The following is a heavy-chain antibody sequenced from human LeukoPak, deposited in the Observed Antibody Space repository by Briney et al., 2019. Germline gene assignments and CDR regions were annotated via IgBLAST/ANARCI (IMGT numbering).Heavy chain of an antibody. J-gene: IGHJ5*02. CDR3: ARDGEYSYGDGNWFDP. CDR2: IYHSGST. Sequence: SETLSLTCTVSGYSISRGYYWGWIQQPPGKGLEWIGSIYHSGSTYYNPSLQSRVTISVDTSKNQFSLKLSSVTAADTAVYYCARDGEYSYGDGNWFDPWGQGTLVTVSS. CDR1: GYSISRGYY. D-gene: IGHD5-18*01. V-gene: IGHV4-38-2*02.